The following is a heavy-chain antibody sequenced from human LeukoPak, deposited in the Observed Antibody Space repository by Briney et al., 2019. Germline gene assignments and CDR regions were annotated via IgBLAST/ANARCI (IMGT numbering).Heavy chain of an antibody. D-gene: IGHD3-9*01. V-gene: IGHV3-48*03. CDR1: GFTFSNYE. Sequence: PGGSLRLSCVASGFTFSNYEMNWVRQAPGKGPEWVSYITKTGNSKYYADSVKGRFTVSRDDANKSLYLQMDSLGAEDTAVYYCVREGSLDDFGYWGQGTLVTVSS. CDR2: ITKTGNSK. CDR3: VREGSLDDFGY. J-gene: IGHJ4*02.